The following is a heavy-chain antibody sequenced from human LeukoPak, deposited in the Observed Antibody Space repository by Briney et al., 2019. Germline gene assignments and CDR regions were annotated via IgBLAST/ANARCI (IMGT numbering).Heavy chain of an antibody. CDR3: ARTITMVRGTKGAFDI. Sequence: GGSLRLSCAASGFTVSSNYTSWVRQTPGKGLEWVSVIYSGGSTYYADSVKGRFTISRDNSKNTLYLQMNSLRAEDTAVYYCARTITMVRGTKGAFDIWGQGTIVTVSS. V-gene: IGHV3-66*01. D-gene: IGHD3-10*01. J-gene: IGHJ3*02. CDR2: IYSGGST. CDR1: GFTVSSNY.